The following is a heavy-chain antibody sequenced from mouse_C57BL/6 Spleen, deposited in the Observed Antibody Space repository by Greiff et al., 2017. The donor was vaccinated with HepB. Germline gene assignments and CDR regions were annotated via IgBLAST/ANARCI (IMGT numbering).Heavy chain of an antibody. CDR2: IWSGGST. CDR1: GFSLTSYG. J-gene: IGHJ3*01. Sequence: VKLMESGPGLVQPSQSLSITCTVSGFSLTSYGVHWVRQSPGKGLEWLGVIWSGGSTDYNAAFISRLSISKDNSKSQVFFKMNSLQADDTAIYYCARNDGYSNWNFAYWGQGTLVTVSA. V-gene: IGHV2-2*01. D-gene: IGHD2-5*01. CDR3: ARNDGYSNWNFAY.